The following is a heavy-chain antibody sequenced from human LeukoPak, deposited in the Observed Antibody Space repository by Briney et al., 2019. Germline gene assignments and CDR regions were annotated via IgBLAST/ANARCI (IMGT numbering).Heavy chain of an antibody. D-gene: IGHD3-10*01. CDR2: IFYSGST. V-gene: IGHV4-39*07. J-gene: IGHJ3*01. Sequence: SETLSLTCTVSGGSISSYYWGWIRQPPGKGLEWIGSIFYSGSTYYNPSLKSRVTVSLDTSKNQFSLKLSSVTAADTAVYYCTLNLGSGSFGFDFWGQGTMVTVSS. CDR3: TLNLGSGSFGFDF. CDR1: GGSISSYY.